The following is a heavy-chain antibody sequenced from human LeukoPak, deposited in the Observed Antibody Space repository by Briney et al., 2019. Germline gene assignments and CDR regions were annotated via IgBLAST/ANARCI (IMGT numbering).Heavy chain of an antibody. J-gene: IGHJ5*02. Sequence: SETLSLTCTVSGGSISSGSYYWSWIRQPPGKGLEWIGEINHSGSTNYNPSLKSRVTISVDTSKNQFSLKLSSVTAADTAVYYCAREGYDFWSGSKRNWFDPWGQGALVTVSS. V-gene: IGHV4-61*01. CDR2: INHSGST. CDR1: GGSISSGSYY. CDR3: AREGYDFWSGSKRNWFDP. D-gene: IGHD3-3*01.